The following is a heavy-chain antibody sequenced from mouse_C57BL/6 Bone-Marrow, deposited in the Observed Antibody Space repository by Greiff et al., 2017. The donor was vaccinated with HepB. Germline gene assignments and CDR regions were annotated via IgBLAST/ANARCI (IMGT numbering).Heavy chain of an antibody. V-gene: IGHV1-15*01. D-gene: IGHD1-1*01. J-gene: IGHJ2*01. CDR3: TRCTTPFDY. Sequence: QVQLQQSGAELVRPGASVTLSCKASGYTFTDYEMHWVKQTPVHGLEWLGAIDPETGGTAYNQKFKGKAILTADKSSSTAYMELRSLTSEDSAVYYCTRCTTPFDYWGQGTTLTVSS. CDR2: IDPETGGT. CDR1: GYTFTDYE.